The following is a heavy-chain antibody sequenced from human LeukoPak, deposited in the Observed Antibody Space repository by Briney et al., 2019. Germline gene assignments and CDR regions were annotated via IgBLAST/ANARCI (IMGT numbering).Heavy chain of an antibody. J-gene: IGHJ4*02. V-gene: IGHV3-48*01. CDR2: LSNTGNI. D-gene: IGHD3-10*02. CDR1: GFTFSSYG. Sequence: GGSLRLSCAASGFTFSSYGMNWVRQAPGKGLEWLSYLSNTGNIHYAQSVKGRFTISRDNAKSSPYLQMDGLRAEDTAVYYCARRGDSPMIGDHWGQGILVTVAS. CDR3: ARRGDSPMIGDH.